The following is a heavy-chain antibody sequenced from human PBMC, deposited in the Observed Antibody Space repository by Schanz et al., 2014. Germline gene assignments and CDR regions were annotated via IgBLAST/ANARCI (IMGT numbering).Heavy chain of an antibody. D-gene: IGHD3-22*01. CDR3: ARSNYYDNSDYYNSFDY. CDR2: IIPVLNIA. Sequence: QVQLIQSGAEVKKPGASVKVSCTASGYTFTSYDINWVRQAPGQGLEWMGKIIPVLNIATYAQRFQGRVSITADTSTNTAYMELSSLTSEDTAVYYCARSNYYDNSDYYNSFDYWGQGTLVTVSS. CDR1: GYTFTSYD. J-gene: IGHJ4*02. V-gene: IGHV1-69*09.